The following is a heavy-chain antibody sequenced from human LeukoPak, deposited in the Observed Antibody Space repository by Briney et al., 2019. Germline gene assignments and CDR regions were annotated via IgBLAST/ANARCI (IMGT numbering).Heavy chain of an antibody. CDR3: ARWYSSSWANWFDP. CDR1: GYTFTSYA. J-gene: IGHJ5*02. CDR2: INAGNGNT. V-gene: IGHV1-3*01. D-gene: IGHD6-13*01. Sequence: GASVKVSCKASGYTFTSYAMHWVRQAPGQRLEWMGWINAGNGNTKYSQEFQGRVTITRDTSASTAYMELSSLRSEDTAVYYCARWYSSSWANWFDPWGQGTLVTVSS.